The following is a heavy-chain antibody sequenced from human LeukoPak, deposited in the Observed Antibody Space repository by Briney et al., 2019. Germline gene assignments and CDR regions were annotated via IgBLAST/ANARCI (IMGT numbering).Heavy chain of an antibody. Sequence: GGSLRLSCAASGFTFSNYAMSWVRQAPGKGLEWVSGISWNSGSIGYAASVKGRFTISRDNAKNSLYLQMNSLRAEDTALYYCAKDINSGYYDSSGIDYWGQGTLVTVSS. CDR1: GFTFSNYA. CDR2: ISWNSGSI. D-gene: IGHD3-22*01. J-gene: IGHJ4*02. CDR3: AKDINSGYYDSSGIDY. V-gene: IGHV3-9*01.